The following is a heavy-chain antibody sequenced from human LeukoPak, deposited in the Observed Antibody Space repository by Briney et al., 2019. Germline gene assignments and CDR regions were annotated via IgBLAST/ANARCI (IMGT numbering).Heavy chain of an antibody. J-gene: IGHJ3*02. V-gene: IGHV3-20*04. D-gene: IGHD4-11*01. Sequence: GGSLRLSCAASGFTFDDYGMSWVRQAPGKGLEWVSGINWNGGSTGYADSVKGRFTISRDNAKNSLYLQMNSLRAEDMALYYCAKGVTDLQPGASDIWGQGTMVTVSS. CDR3: AKGVTDLQPGASDI. CDR2: INWNGGST. CDR1: GFTFDDYG.